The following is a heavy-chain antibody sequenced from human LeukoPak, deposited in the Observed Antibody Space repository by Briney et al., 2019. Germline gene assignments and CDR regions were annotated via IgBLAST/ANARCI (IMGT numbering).Heavy chain of an antibody. J-gene: IGHJ6*02. CDR3: ARTPTGPYYYYYGMDV. D-gene: IGHD4-11*01. CDR2: IYTSGST. V-gene: IGHV4-4*07. Sequence: SETLSLTCTVSGGSISSYYWSWIRQPAGKELEWIGRIYTSGSTNYNPSLKSRVTMSVDTSKNQFSLKLGSVTAADTAVYYCARTPTGPYYYYYGMDVWGQGTTVTVSS. CDR1: GGSISSYY.